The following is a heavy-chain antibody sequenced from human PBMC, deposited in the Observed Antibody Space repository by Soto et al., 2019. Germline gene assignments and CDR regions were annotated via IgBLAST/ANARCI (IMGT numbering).Heavy chain of an antibody. Sequence: ASVKVSCKASGFTFTSSAVQWVRQARGQRLEWIGWIVVGSGNTNYAQKFQERVTITRDMSTSTAYMELSSLRSEDTAVYYCAADPLYSNYYYYYYYMDVWGKGTTVTVSS. CDR1: GFTFTSSA. CDR3: AADPLYSNYYYYYYYMDV. D-gene: IGHD4-4*01. J-gene: IGHJ6*03. V-gene: IGHV1-58*01. CDR2: IVVGSGNT.